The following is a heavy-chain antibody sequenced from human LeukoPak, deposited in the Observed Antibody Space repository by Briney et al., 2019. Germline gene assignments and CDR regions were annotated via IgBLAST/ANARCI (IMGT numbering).Heavy chain of an antibody. CDR3: ASEIIFGSFDY. D-gene: IGHD3-3*01. V-gene: IGHV3-23*01. Sequence: GGSLRLSCAVSGFTFSSYAMSWVRQAPGKGLEWVSDISGSGSNTYYADSVKGRFTISRDISKNTLYLQMNSLRAEDTAVYYCASEIIFGSFDYWGQGTLVTVSS. CDR2: ISGSGSNT. CDR1: GFTFSSYA. J-gene: IGHJ4*02.